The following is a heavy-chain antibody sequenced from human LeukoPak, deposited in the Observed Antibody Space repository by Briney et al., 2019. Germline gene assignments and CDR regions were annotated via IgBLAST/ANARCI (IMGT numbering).Heavy chain of an antibody. CDR3: AKDLRPEVLRFLEWLSQAGTDY. Sequence: GGSLRLSCAASGFTVSSNYMSWVRQAPGKGLEWVSVIYSGGSTYYADSVKGRFTISRDNSKNTLYLQMNSLRAEDTAVYYCAKDLRPEVLRFLEWLSQAGTDYWGQGTLVTVSS. CDR2: IYSGGST. V-gene: IGHV3-53*01. CDR1: GFTVSSNY. D-gene: IGHD3-3*01. J-gene: IGHJ4*02.